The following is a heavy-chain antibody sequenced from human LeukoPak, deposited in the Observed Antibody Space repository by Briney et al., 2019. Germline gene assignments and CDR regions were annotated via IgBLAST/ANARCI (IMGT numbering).Heavy chain of an antibody. Sequence: SVKVSCKASGGTFSSYTISWVRQAPGQGLEWMGRIIPILGIANYAQKFQGRVTITADKSTSTAYMELSSPRSEDTAVYYCARVGYCSSTSCYHNWFDPWGQGTLVTVSS. CDR3: ARVGYCSSTSCYHNWFDP. CDR1: GGTFSSYT. D-gene: IGHD2-2*03. J-gene: IGHJ5*02. V-gene: IGHV1-69*02. CDR2: IIPILGIA.